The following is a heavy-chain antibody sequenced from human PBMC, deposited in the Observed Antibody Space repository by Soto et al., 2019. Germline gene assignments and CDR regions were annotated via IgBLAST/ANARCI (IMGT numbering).Heavy chain of an antibody. D-gene: IGHD6-13*01. CDR1: GITVSNNY. CDR2: IYSNGDT. J-gene: IGHJ6*02. V-gene: IGHV3-66*01. Sequence: EVQLVESGGGLVQPGGSLRLSCAASGITVSNNYMSWVRHAPGKGLECVSLIYSNGDTRYADSVKGRFTISRDNSKNTVYLQMNRLRAEDTAVYYYARDPTGLAAAGGVWGQGTTVNVSS. CDR3: ARDPTGLAAAGGV.